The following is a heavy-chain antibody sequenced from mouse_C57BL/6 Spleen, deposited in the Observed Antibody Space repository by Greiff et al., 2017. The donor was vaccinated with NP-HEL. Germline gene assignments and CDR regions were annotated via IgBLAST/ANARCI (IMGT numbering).Heavy chain of an antibody. V-gene: IGHV1-15*01. CDR2: IDPETGGT. CDR3: TRGKGRFDY. Sequence: QVQLKESGAELVRPGASVTLSCKASGYTFTDYEMHWVKQTPVHGLEWIGAIDPETGGTAYNQKFKGKAILTADKSSSTAYMELRSLTSEDSAVYYCTRGKGRFDYWGQGTTLTVSS. CDR1: GYTFTDYE. J-gene: IGHJ2*01.